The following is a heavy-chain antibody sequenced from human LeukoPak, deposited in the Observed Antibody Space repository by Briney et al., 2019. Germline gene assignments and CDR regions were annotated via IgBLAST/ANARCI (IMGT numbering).Heavy chain of an antibody. CDR1: GFAFSAYG. D-gene: IGHD6-19*01. CDR3: AKGLNSGWYGQSFDL. CDR2: LSYDGTNG. V-gene: IGHV3-30*18. Sequence: GGSLRLSCAASGFAFSAYGMHWVRQAPGKGLEWVAVLSYDGTNGYYAGSVKGRLTISRDNSKNTLDLRMNSLRAEDTAVYYCAKGLNSGWYGQSFDLWGQGTLVTVSS. J-gene: IGHJ4*02.